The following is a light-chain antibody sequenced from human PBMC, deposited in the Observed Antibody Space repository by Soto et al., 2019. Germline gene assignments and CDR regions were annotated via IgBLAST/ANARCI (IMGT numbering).Light chain of an antibody. CDR2: AAY. V-gene: IGKV3-15*01. CDR1: QSVSTT. Sequence: EIVMTQSPATLSVSPGERATLSCRASQSVSTTVAWCQQKPGQAPRLLIYAAYTRATGVRAMFSGSGSETDFTLTVTSLQSEDFGVYFCQQYKDLPTTFGQGTKVEIK. CDR3: QQYKDLPTT. J-gene: IGKJ1*01.